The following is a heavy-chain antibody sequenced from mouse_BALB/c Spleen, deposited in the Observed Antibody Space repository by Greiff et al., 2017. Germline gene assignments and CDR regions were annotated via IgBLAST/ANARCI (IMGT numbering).Heavy chain of an antibody. CDR2: ISSGGSYT. CDR1: GFTFSSYG. J-gene: IGHJ4*01. V-gene: IGHV5-6*01. CDR3: ARQDYGSSYEANAMDY. D-gene: IGHD1-1*01. Sequence: EVQVVESGGDLVKPGGSLKLSCAASGFTFSSYGMSWVRQTPDKRLEWVATISSGGSYTYYPDSVKGRFTISRDNAKNTLYLQMSSLKSEDTAMYYCARQDYGSSYEANAMDYWGQGTSVTVSS.